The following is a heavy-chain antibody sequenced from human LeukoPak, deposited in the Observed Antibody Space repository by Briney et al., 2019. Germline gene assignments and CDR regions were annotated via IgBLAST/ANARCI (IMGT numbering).Heavy chain of an antibody. D-gene: IGHD5-12*01. CDR1: GFTVSSNY. CDR2: IYSGGST. V-gene: IGHV3-53*01. CDR3: ARDRHGGDRYRVDP. J-gene: IGHJ5*02. Sequence: GALRLSCAASGFTVSSNYMSWVRQAPGEGLEWVSVIYSGGSTYYADSVKGRFTISRDNSKNTLYLQMNSLGAEDTAVYYCARDRHGGDRYRVDPWGQGTLVTVSS.